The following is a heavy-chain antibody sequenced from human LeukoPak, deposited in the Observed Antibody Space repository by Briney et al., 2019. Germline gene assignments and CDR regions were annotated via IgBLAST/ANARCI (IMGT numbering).Heavy chain of an antibody. CDR3: ARHEWTLLGLPGTRRDYSNMDV. V-gene: IGHV4-39*01. J-gene: IGHJ6*03. CDR1: GDYISTSNYY. Sequence: SETLSLNCTVSGDYISTSNYYWRWIRQPPGKGLERIGSIFYNGITYDNPSLKSRVTISIDSSKNQFSLKMSFVTAADTAVYYCARHEWTLLGLPGTRRDYSNMDVWGEGTTVIVSS. D-gene: IGHD2-21*01. CDR2: IFYNGIT.